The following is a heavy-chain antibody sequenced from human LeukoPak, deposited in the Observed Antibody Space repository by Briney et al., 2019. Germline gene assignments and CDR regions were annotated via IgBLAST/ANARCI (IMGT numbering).Heavy chain of an antibody. CDR3: AREPAYYDFWSGSSFDY. J-gene: IGHJ4*02. Sequence: GGSLRLSCVASGFTFSSYSMNWVRQAPGKGLEWVSSISSSSSYIYYADSVKGRFTISRDNAKNSLYLQMNSLRAEDTAVYYCAREPAYYDFWSGSSFDYWGQGTLVTVSS. CDR2: ISSSSSYI. D-gene: IGHD3-3*01. CDR1: GFTFSSYS. V-gene: IGHV3-21*01.